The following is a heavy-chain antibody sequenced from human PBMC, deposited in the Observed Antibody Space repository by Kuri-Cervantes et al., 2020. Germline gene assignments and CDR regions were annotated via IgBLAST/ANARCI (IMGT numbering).Heavy chain of an antibody. CDR2: ISSSSSTI. CDR1: GFTFSSYS. V-gene: IGHV3-48*02. Sequence: GESLKISCAASGFTFSSYSMNWVRQAPGKGLEWVSYISSSSSTIYYADSVKGRFTISRDNAKNSLYLQMNSLRDEDTAVYYCARSTPLGGIAAAGAMDYWGQGTLVTVSS. J-gene: IGHJ4*02. D-gene: IGHD6-13*01. CDR3: ARSTPLGGIAAAGAMDY.